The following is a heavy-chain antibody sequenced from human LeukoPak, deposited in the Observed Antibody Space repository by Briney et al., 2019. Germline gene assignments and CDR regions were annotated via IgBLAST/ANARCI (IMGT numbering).Heavy chain of an antibody. D-gene: IGHD3-10*01. CDR1: GFTFSSYS. Sequence: GGSLRLSCAASGFTFSSYSMNWVRQAPGKGLEWVSSISSTSTYIYYADSVKGRFAISRDNAKNSLYLQVNSLRAEDTAVYYCARGGFGELYWGQGTLVTVSS. CDR3: ARGGFGELY. V-gene: IGHV3-21*01. CDR2: ISSTSTYI. J-gene: IGHJ4*02.